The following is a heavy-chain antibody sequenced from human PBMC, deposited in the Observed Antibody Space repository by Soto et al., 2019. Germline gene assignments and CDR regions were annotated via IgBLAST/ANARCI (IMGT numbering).Heavy chain of an antibody. CDR2: IYYSGST. CDR1: GGSISSGGYY. J-gene: IGHJ5*02. V-gene: IGHV4-31*03. CDR3: ARDQAYYYDSSGPNWFDP. Sequence: TLSLTCTVSGGSISSGGYYWSWIRQHPGKGLEWIGYIYYSGSTYYNPSLKSRVTISVDTSKNQFSLKLSSVTAADTAVYYCARDQAYYYDSSGPNWFDPWGQGTLVTVSS. D-gene: IGHD3-22*01.